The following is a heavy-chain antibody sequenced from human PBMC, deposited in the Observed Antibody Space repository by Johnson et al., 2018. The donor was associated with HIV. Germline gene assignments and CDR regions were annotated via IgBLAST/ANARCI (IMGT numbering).Heavy chain of an antibody. J-gene: IGHJ3*02. CDR1: GFTFDDYA. CDR3: AKVYYDSSGYGAFDI. Sequence: VQLVESGGGLVQPGRSLRLSCAASGFTFDDYAMHWVRQAPGKGLEWVSGISWNSGSIGYADSVKGRFPISRDNAKNSLYLQMNSLRAEDTALYYCAKVYYDSSGYGAFDIWGQGTMVTVSS. V-gene: IGHV3-9*01. CDR2: ISWNSGSI. D-gene: IGHD3-22*01.